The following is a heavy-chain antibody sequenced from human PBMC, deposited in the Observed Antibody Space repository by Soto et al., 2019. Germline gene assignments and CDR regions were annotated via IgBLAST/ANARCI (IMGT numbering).Heavy chain of an antibody. V-gene: IGHV4-39*01. J-gene: IGHJ3*02. CDR1: GGSISSSSYY. Sequence: QLQLQESGPGLVKPSETLSLTCTVSGGSISSSSYYWGWIRQPPGKGLEWIGGIYYSGSTYYNPSLKSRVTISVDTSKNQFSLKLSSVTAADTAVYYCARQSIYDSSGYYSILHDAFDIWGQGTMVTVSS. CDR3: ARQSIYDSSGYYSILHDAFDI. D-gene: IGHD3-22*01. CDR2: IYYSGST.